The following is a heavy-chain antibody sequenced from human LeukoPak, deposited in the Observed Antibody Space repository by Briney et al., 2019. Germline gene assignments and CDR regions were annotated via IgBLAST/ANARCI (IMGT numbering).Heavy chain of an antibody. CDR3: ARDTYYYDSSGYYSDFDY. J-gene: IGHJ4*02. V-gene: IGHV3-13*01. Sequence: PGGSLRLSCAASGFTFSSYDMHWVRQATGKGLEWVSAIGTAGDTYYPGSVKGRFTISRENAKNSLYLQMNSLRAGDTAVYYCARDTYYYDSSGYYSDFDYWGQGTLVTVSS. CDR2: IGTAGDT. D-gene: IGHD3-22*01. CDR1: GFTFSSYD.